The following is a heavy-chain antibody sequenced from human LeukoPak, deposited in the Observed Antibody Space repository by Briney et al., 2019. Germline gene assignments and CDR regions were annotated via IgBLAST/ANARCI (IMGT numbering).Heavy chain of an antibody. J-gene: IGHJ4*02. CDR1: GGTFSSYA. CDR2: IIPILGIA. Sequence: GASVKVSCKASGGTFSSYAISWVRQAPGQGLEWMGRIIPILGIANYAQKFQGRVTITADKSTSTAYMELCSLRSEDTAVYYCARGGYYDILTFDYWGQGTLDTVSS. CDR3: ARGGYYDILTFDY. D-gene: IGHD3-9*01. V-gene: IGHV1-69*04.